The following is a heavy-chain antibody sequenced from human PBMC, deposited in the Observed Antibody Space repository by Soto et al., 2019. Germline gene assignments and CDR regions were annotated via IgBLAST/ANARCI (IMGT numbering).Heavy chain of an antibody. CDR2: IIPIFGTA. Sequence: SVKVSCKASGGTFSSYAISWVRQAPGQGLEWMGGIIPIFGTANYAQKFQGRVTITADESTSTAYMELSSLRSGDTAVYYCAREYCSGGSCYSGHYGMDVWGQGTTVTVSS. J-gene: IGHJ6*02. D-gene: IGHD2-15*01. CDR1: GGTFSSYA. CDR3: AREYCSGGSCYSGHYGMDV. V-gene: IGHV1-69*13.